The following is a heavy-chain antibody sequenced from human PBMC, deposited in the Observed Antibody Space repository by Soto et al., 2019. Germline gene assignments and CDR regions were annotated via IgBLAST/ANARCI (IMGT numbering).Heavy chain of an antibody. D-gene: IGHD3-3*01. J-gene: IGHJ6*02. V-gene: IGHV1-69*13. CDR1: GGTFSRYA. Sequence: AVKVSCKASGGTFSRYAISWVGQAPGQGLEWMGGIIPIFDTANYAQKFQGRVTITADESTSTAYMELSSLRSEDTAVYYCARGNYDFWSGYYTRTYGMDVWGQGTTVTVSS. CDR3: ARGNYDFWSGYYTRTYGMDV. CDR2: IIPIFDTA.